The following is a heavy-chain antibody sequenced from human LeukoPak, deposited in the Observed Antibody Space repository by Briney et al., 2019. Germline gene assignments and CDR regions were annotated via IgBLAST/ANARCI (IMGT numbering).Heavy chain of an antibody. CDR2: ITSNGGTT. D-gene: IGHD2-2*01. CDR1: GFSLSTYD. CDR3: ARGYCSSTSCTNDY. J-gene: IGHJ4*02. V-gene: IGHV3-64*01. Sequence: PGGSLRLSCVASGFSLSTYDMYWVRQAPGKGLEYVSAITSNGGTTYYANSVKGRFTISRDNSKNTLYLQMGSLRAEDMAVYYCARGYCSSTSCTNDYWGQGTLDTVSS.